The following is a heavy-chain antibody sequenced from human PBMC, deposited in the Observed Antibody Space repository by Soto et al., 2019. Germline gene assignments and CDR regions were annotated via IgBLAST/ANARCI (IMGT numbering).Heavy chain of an antibody. J-gene: IGHJ6*02. D-gene: IGHD6-19*01. Sequence: GSLRLSCAASGFTFSSYAMHWVRQAPGKGLEYVSAISSNGGSTYYANSVKGRFTISRDNSKNTLYLQMGSLRAEDMAVYYCARDKRGYSSGSSWYYYYGMDVWGQGTTVTVSS. CDR1: GFTFSSYA. CDR3: ARDKRGYSSGSSWYYYYGMDV. V-gene: IGHV3-64*01. CDR2: ISSNGGST.